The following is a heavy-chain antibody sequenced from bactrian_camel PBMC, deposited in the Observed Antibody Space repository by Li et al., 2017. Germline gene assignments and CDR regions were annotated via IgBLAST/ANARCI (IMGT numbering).Heavy chain of an antibody. CDR3: AAELSGTWYLNCDDEYDH. J-gene: IGHJ4*01. Sequence: ESGGGSVQAGGSLSVSCTDSRRTYSTYCMAWFRQAPGKEREGVAAIDSHNGTAYADSATGRFTISKGSAKNPLYLQMNSLKPEDTAMYYCAAELSGTWYLNCDDEYDHWGQGTQVTVS. D-gene: IGHD6*01. V-gene: IGHV3S57*01. CDR2: IDSHNGT. CDR1: RRTYSTYC.